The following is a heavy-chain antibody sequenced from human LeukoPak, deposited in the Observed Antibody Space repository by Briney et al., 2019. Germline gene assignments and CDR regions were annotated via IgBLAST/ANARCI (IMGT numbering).Heavy chain of an antibody. CDR2: IWYDGSQE. CDR1: GFTFSRYG. V-gene: IGHV3-33*08. D-gene: IGHD2/OR15-2a*01. CDR3: ARADETNMDY. Sequence: GRSLILSCAASGFTFSRYGMHWVRQAPGKGLEWVAVIWYDGSQEYYADSVKGRFTISRDNSKSTLFLEINRLRAEDTAQYYCARADETNMDYWGQGTLVIVST. J-gene: IGHJ4*02.